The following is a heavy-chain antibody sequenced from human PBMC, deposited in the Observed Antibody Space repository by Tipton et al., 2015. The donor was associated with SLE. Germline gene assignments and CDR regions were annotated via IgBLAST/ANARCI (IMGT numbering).Heavy chain of an antibody. V-gene: IGHV4-39*07. CDR3: ARRGIAVAGIHWYFDL. CDR1: GSSITSSSHY. J-gene: IGHJ2*01. D-gene: IGHD6-19*01. Sequence: TLSLTCSISGSSITSSSHYWGWIRQPPGKGLEWIGSIYHSGSTYYNPSLKSRVTISVDTSKNQFSLKLSSVTAADTAVYYCARRGIAVAGIHWYFDLWGRGTLVTVSS. CDR2: IYHSGST.